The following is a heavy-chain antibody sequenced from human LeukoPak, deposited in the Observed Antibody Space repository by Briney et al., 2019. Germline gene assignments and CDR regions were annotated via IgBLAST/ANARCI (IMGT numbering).Heavy chain of an antibody. V-gene: IGHV3-30*18. CDR3: AKHWTRSSTHFDY. CDR2: ISYDGSNK. J-gene: IGHJ4*02. CDR1: GFTFSSYG. D-gene: IGHD2-2*01. Sequence: GGSLRLSCAASGFTFSSYGMHWVRQAPGKGLEWVAVISYDGSNKYYADSVKGRFTISRDNSKNTLYLQMNSLRAEDTAVYYCAKHWTRSSTHFDYWGQGTLVTVSS.